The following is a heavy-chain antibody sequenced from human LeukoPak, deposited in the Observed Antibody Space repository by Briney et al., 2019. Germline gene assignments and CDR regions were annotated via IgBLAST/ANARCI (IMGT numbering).Heavy chain of an antibody. J-gene: IGHJ4*02. D-gene: IGHD5-24*01. Sequence: ASVKVSCKASGYTFTSYYMHWVRQAPGQGLEWMGIINPSGGSTSYAQKFQGRVTMTRDTSTSTVYMELSSLRSEDTAVYYCATGPPSRRWLQSTIDYWGQGTLVTVSS. CDR2: INPSGGST. CDR1: GYTFTSYY. CDR3: ATGPPSRRWLQSTIDY. V-gene: IGHV1-46*01.